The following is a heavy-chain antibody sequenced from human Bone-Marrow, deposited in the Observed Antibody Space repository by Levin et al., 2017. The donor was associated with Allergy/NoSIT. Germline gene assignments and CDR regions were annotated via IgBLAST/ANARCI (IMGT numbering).Heavy chain of an antibody. V-gene: IGHV3-66*01. CDR2: IYSGGDT. J-gene: IGHJ4*02. CDR1: GFTFTDAW. D-gene: IGHD6-13*01. CDR3: ARNGVGTAAGTP. Sequence: GESLKISCAASGFTFTDAWMSWVRQAPGKGLEWVSLIYSGGDTQYADSVKGRFTISRDNSRNTLYLQMNSLRGDDTAVYYCARNGVGTAAGTPWGQGTLVSVSS.